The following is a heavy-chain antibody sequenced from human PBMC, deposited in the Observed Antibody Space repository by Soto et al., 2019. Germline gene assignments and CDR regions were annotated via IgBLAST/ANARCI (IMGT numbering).Heavy chain of an antibody. CDR3: AEDLDCSGRSSYYNHYYGMDV. Sequence: ASVKVSCKASGFTLTNSAVQWVRQARGQRLEWIGRIVVGSGNTNYAQRFQERVTLTGDVSTSTAYMELSSLRSEDTAVYYCAEDLDCSGRSSYYNHYYGMDVWGQGNTVTVS. V-gene: IGHV1-58*01. J-gene: IGHJ6*02. CDR2: IVVGSGNT. CDR1: GFTLTNSA. D-gene: IGHD2-15*01.